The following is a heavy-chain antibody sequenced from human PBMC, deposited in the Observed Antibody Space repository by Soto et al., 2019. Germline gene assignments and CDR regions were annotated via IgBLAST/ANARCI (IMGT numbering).Heavy chain of an antibody. J-gene: IGHJ6*02. D-gene: IGHD3-3*01. Sequence: SVKVSCKASGGTFSSYAISCVRQAPVQWLEWMGGIIPIFGTANYAQKFQGRVTITADESTSTAYMELSSLRSEDTAVYYCARGVDFWSGYSLPYYYYGMDVWGQGTTVTVSS. CDR3: ARGVDFWSGYSLPYYYYGMDV. CDR1: GGTFSSYA. V-gene: IGHV1-69*13. CDR2: IIPIFGTA.